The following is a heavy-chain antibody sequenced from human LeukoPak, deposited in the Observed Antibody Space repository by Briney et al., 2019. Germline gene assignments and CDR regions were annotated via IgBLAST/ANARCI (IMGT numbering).Heavy chain of an antibody. CDR1: GFTFSSSA. Sequence: GGSLRLSCAASGFTFSSSAMIWVRQAPGKGLEWVANIDQSGSTKYYVDSLKGRFTISRDNAKNSLYLQMNSLRAEDTAVYYCVRDKGGRSGAIYYDAFDVWGQGTMVTVSS. V-gene: IGHV3-7*01. D-gene: IGHD1-26*01. CDR2: IDQSGSTK. CDR3: VRDKGGRSGAIYYDAFDV. J-gene: IGHJ3*01.